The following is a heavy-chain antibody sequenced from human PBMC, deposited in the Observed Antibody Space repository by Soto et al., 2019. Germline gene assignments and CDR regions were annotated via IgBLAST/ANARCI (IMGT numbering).Heavy chain of an antibody. V-gene: IGHV5-10-1*01. CDR2: IDPSDSYT. CDR3: ARPRQITMIVVALDAFDI. CDR1: GYSFTSYW. D-gene: IGHD3-22*01. Sequence: GESLKISCKGSGYSFTSYWISWVRQMPGKGLEWMGRIDPSDSYTNYSPSFQGHVTISADKSISTAYLQWSSLKASDTAMYYCARPRQITMIVVALDAFDIRGQGTMVTVSS. J-gene: IGHJ3*02.